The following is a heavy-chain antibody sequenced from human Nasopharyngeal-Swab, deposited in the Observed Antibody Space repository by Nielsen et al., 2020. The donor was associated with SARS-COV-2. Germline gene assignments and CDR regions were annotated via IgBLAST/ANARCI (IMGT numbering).Heavy chain of an antibody. Sequence: GESLKISCAASGFSFSTYTMNWVRQAPGKGLEWVSIIYSSGSIYHADSVKGRFIISRDTSKNTLSLRMNSLRVEDTAVYYCASAVTGPLYWGQGTLVTVSS. CDR2: IYSSGSI. CDR1: GFSFSTYT. V-gene: IGHV3-53*01. CDR3: ASAVTGPLY. D-gene: IGHD4-11*01. J-gene: IGHJ1*01.